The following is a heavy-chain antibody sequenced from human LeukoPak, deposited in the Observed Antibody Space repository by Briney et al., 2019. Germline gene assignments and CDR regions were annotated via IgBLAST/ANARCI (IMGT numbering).Heavy chain of an antibody. CDR1: GFTFSSYW. V-gene: IGHV3-7*03. J-gene: IGHJ4*02. CDR2: IKQDGSEK. CDR3: ARDPPPADY. Sequence: GGSLRLSCAASGFTFSSYWMSWVRQALGKGLEWVANIKQDGSEKYNVDSVKGRFTISRDNAKNSLYLQMNSLGAEDTAVYYCARDPPPADYWGQGTLVTVSS.